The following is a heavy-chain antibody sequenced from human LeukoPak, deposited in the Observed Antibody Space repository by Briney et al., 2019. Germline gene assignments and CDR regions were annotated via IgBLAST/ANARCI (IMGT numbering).Heavy chain of an antibody. V-gene: IGHV3-30*18. D-gene: IGHD6-19*01. CDR1: GFTFSSYG. Sequence: PGGSLRLSCAASGFTFSSYGMHWVRQAPGKGLEWVAVISYDGSNKYYADSVKGRFTISRDNSKNTLYLQMNSLRAEDTAVYYCAKDWGSGWYEGFDYWGQEPWSPSPQ. CDR2: ISYDGSNK. CDR3: AKDWGSGWYEGFDY. J-gene: IGHJ4*01.